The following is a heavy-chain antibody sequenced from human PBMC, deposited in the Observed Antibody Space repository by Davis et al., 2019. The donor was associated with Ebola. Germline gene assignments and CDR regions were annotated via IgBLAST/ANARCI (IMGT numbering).Heavy chain of an antibody. V-gene: IGHV3-30-3*01. CDR3: ARDVLRMTRYYFYGMDV. D-gene: IGHD2-2*01. CDR1: GFTFSSYA. Sequence: GESLKISCAASGFTFSSYAMHWVRQAPGKGLEWVAVISYDGNNKYYADSVKGRFTISRDNSKNTLYLQMNSLRAEDTAVYYCARDVLRMTRYYFYGMDVWGQGTTVTVSS. CDR2: ISYDGNNK. J-gene: IGHJ6*02.